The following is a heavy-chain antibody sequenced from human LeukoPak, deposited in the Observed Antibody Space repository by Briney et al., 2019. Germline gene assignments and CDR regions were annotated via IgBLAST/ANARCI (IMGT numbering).Heavy chain of an antibody. CDR1: GFTFNTFA. Sequence: PGGSLRLSCAASGFTFNTFAMSWVRQAPGKGLEWVSVISGSGGRTYYADSVKGRFTISRVNSKNTLYLQMNSLRAEDTAVYYCAEGEWRWLQLRSFPDYWGQGTLVTVSS. J-gene: IGHJ4*02. V-gene: IGHV3-23*01. CDR2: ISGSGGRT. D-gene: IGHD5-24*01. CDR3: AEGEWRWLQLRSFPDY.